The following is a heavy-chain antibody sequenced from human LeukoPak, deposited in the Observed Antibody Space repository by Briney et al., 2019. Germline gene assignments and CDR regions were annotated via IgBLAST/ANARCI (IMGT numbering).Heavy chain of an antibody. CDR2: IYYSGST. D-gene: IGHD6-19*01. CDR3: ARQVVAVAGTGYFDY. V-gene: IGHV4-39*01. Sequence: SETLSLTCTVSGGSIRSSSYYWGWIRQLPGKGLEWIGSIYYSGSTYYNASLKSRGTISVDTSKNQFSLKLNSVTAADTAVYFCARQVVAVAGTGYFDYWGQGTLVTVSS. J-gene: IGHJ4*02. CDR1: GGSIRSSSYY.